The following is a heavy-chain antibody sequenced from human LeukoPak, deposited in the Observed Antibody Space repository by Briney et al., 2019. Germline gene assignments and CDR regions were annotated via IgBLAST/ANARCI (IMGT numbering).Heavy chain of an antibody. J-gene: IGHJ4*02. CDR2: ISGDGGTP. Sequence: GGSLRLSCAASGFTFSRYWVSWVRQAPGKGLEHVSAISGDGGTPYYADSVKGRFTISRDNSKNTLYFQMNSLRDEDTAVYYCARDRRKNSGRYVGFDYWGQGTLVTVSS. CDR3: ARDRRKNSGRYVGFDY. CDR1: GFTFSRYW. V-gene: IGHV3-64*04. D-gene: IGHD1-26*01.